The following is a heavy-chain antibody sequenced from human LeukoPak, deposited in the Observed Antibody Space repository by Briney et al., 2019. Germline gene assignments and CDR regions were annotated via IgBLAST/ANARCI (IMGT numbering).Heavy chain of an antibody. Sequence: ASVKVSCKASGYTFTSYAMHWVRQAPRQRLERMGWINAGNGNTKYSQKFQGRVTITRDTSASTAYMELSSLRSEDTAVYYCARDAGWSAAMVTFWFDPWGQGTLVTVSS. D-gene: IGHD5-18*01. CDR3: ARDAGWSAAMVTFWFDP. CDR1: GYTFTSYA. V-gene: IGHV1-3*01. CDR2: INAGNGNT. J-gene: IGHJ5*02.